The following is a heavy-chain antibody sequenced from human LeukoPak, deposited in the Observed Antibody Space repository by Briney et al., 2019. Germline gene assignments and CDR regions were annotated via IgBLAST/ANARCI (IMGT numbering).Heavy chain of an antibody. CDR1: GGSISSGDYY. J-gene: IGHJ3*02. D-gene: IGHD1-14*01. V-gene: IGHV4-30-4*08. CDR3: ARARIRGDAFDI. CDR2: IYYSGST. Sequence: SQTLSLTCTVSGGSISSGDYYWSWIREPPGKGLEWIGYIYYSGSTYYNPSLKSRVTISVDTSKTQFSLKLSSVTAADTAVYYCARARIRGDAFDIWGQGTMLTVSS.